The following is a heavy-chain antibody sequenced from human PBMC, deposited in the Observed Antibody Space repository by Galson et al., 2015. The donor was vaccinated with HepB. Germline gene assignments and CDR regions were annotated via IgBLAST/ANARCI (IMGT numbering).Heavy chain of an antibody. Sequence: SVKVSCKASGYTFTGYYMHWVRQAPGQGLEWMGRINPNSGGTNYAQKFQGRVTMTRDTSISTAYMELSRLRSDDTAVYYCAGGLWGSASCPHYWYFDLWGRGTLVTASS. D-gene: IGHD3-10*01. J-gene: IGHJ2*01. V-gene: IGHV1-2*06. CDR1: GYTFTGYY. CDR3: AGGLWGSASCPHYWYFDL. CDR2: INPNSGGT.